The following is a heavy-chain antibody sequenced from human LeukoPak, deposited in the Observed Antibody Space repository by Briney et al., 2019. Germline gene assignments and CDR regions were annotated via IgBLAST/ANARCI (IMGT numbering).Heavy chain of an antibody. CDR3: ARGDYDYVWGSYRYNWFDP. D-gene: IGHD3-16*02. CDR2: IFYSGST. V-gene: IGHV4-4*02. J-gene: IGHJ5*02. CDR1: GGSISSSNW. Sequence: PSGTLSLTCAVSGGSISSSNWWSWIRQPPGKGLEWIGSIFYSGSTNYNPSLKSRVTISVDTSKNQFSLKLSSVTAADTAVYYCARGDYDYVWGSYRYNWFDPWGQGTLVTVSS.